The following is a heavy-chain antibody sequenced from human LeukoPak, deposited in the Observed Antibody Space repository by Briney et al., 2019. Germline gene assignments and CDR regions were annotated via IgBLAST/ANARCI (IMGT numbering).Heavy chain of an antibody. CDR3: ASINPYSSSWYGMDV. J-gene: IGHJ6*02. V-gene: IGHV3-48*04. Sequence: PGRSLRLSCAASGFTFSSYGMHRVRQAPGKGLEWVSYISSSSSTIYYADSVKGRFTISRDNAKNSLYLQMNSLRAEDTAVYYCASINPYSSSWYGMDVWGQGTTVTVSS. CDR2: ISSSSSTI. D-gene: IGHD6-13*01. CDR1: GFTFSSYG.